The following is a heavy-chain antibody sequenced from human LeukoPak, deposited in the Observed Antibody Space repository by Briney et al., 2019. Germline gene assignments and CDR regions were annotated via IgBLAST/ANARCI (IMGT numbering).Heavy chain of an antibody. D-gene: IGHD2-15*01. J-gene: IGHJ6*02. Sequence: ASVKVSCKVSGYTLTELFMHWVRQAPGKGLEWMGGFDPEDGETIYAQKFQGRVTMTEDTSTDTAYMELSSLRSEDTAVYYCATALRRIPPPGGYGMDVWGQGTTVTVSS. CDR1: GYTLTELF. CDR3: ATALRRIPPPGGYGMDV. CDR2: FDPEDGET. V-gene: IGHV1-24*01.